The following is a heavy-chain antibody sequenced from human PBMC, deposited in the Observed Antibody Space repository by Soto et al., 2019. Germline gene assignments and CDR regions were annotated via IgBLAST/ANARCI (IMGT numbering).Heavy chain of an antibody. V-gene: IGHV1-18*01. D-gene: IGHD3-3*01. CDR2: ISAYNGNT. J-gene: IGHJ6*02. Sequence: ASVKVSCKASGYTFTSYGISWVRQAPGQGLEWMGWISAYNGNTNYAQKLQGRVTMTTDTSTSTAYMELRSLRAEDTAVYYCAGDFSTVTIFGWEYGMDVWGQGTTVTVSS. CDR3: AGDFSTVTIFGWEYGMDV. CDR1: GYTFTSYG.